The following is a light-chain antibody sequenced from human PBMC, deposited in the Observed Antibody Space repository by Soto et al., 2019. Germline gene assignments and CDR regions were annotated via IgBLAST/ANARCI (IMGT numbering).Light chain of an antibody. V-gene: IGKV3-20*01. J-gene: IGKJ3*01. CDR1: QSVGSY. CDR2: SAS. Sequence: IVLTQSPGTLSLSPGERATLSCRASQSVGSYLAWYQQKPGQAPRLLIYSASSRATGVADRFSGSGSGTDFTLPMSRLEPEDFAVYYCQQYGNSRVTFGPGTKVDIK. CDR3: QQYGNSRVT.